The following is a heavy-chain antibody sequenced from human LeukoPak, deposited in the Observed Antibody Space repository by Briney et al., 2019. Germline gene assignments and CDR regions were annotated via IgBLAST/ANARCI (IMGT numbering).Heavy chain of an antibody. CDR3: AKGSRSSRPYYFDY. Sequence: TGGSLRLSCAASGFTFNSYAMSWVRQAPGKGLEWISAITDSGGDTYHADSVKGRFTISRDNSKNTLFLQMNSLRVEDTAVYYCAKGSRSSRPYYFDYWGQGTLVTVSS. V-gene: IGHV3-23*01. CDR2: ITDSGGDT. J-gene: IGHJ4*02. D-gene: IGHD6-6*01. CDR1: GFTFNSYA.